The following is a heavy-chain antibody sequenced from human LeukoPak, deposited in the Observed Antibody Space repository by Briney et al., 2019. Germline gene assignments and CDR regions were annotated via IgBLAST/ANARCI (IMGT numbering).Heavy chain of an antibody. CDR1: GGSISSSSYY. CDR3: ARAGGKVDY. D-gene: IGHD4-23*01. Sequence: SETLSVTCTVSGGSISSSSYYWGWIRQPPGKGLEWIGSIYYSGSTYYNPSLKSRVTISVDTSKNQFSLKLSSVTAADTAVYYCARAGGKVDYWGQGTLVTVSS. J-gene: IGHJ4*02. V-gene: IGHV4-39*07. CDR2: IYYSGST.